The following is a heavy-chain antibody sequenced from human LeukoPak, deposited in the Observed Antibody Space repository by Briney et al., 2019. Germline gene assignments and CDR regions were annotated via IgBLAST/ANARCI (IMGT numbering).Heavy chain of an antibody. CDR3: ARGGFRYCSSTSCYAYFDY. J-gene: IGHJ4*02. CDR2: INPNSGGT. D-gene: IGHD2-2*01. Sequence: ASVKVSCKASGYTFTGYYMHWVRQAPGQGLEWMGWINPNSGGTNYAQKFQGRVTMTRDTSISTAYMELSRLRSDDTAVYYCARGGFRYCSSTSCYAYFDYWGQGTLVTVSS. V-gene: IGHV1-2*02. CDR1: GYTFTGYY.